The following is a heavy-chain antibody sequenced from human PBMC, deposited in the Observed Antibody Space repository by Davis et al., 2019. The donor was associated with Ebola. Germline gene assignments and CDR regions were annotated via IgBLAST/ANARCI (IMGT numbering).Heavy chain of an antibody. Sequence: SETLSLTCAVYGGSFSGYYWSWIRQPPGKGLEWIGEINHSGSTNYNPSLKSRVTISVDTSKNQFSLKLSSVTTADTAVYYCARDPVFFGDFWRRHGSPNWFDPWGQGTLVTVSS. CDR1: GGSFSGYY. J-gene: IGHJ5*02. CDR2: INHSGST. CDR3: ARDPVFFGDFWRRHGSPNWFDP. D-gene: IGHD3-3*01. V-gene: IGHV4-34*01.